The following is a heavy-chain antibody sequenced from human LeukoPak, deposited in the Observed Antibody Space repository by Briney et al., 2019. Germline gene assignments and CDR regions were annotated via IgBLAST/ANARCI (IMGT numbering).Heavy chain of an antibody. V-gene: IGHV4-34*01. CDR1: GGSFSGYY. D-gene: IGHD5-18*01. Sequence: SETLSLTCAVYGGSFSGYYWSWIRQPPGKGLEWIGEINHSGSTNYNPSLKSRVTISVDTSKNQFSLKLSSVTAADTAVYYCARQRGYSCGYRDYYYGMDVWGQGTTVTVSS. CDR2: INHSGST. CDR3: ARQRGYSCGYRDYYYGMDV. J-gene: IGHJ6*02.